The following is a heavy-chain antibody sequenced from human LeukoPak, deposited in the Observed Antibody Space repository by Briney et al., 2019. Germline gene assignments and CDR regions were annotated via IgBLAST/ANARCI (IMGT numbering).Heavy chain of an antibody. J-gene: IGHJ4*02. D-gene: IGHD2-2*02. V-gene: IGHV1-2*02. CDR3: ARVPGPYTTSRFDY. CDR1: GYTFTGYY. CDR2: IDPDSGGT. Sequence: AASVKVSCKTSGYTFTGYYLHWVRQAPGQGLEWMGRIDPDSGGTHYARKFQVRVTVTRDTSITTVYMELSGLTSDDTAVYYCARVPGPYTTSRFDYWGQGTLVTVSS.